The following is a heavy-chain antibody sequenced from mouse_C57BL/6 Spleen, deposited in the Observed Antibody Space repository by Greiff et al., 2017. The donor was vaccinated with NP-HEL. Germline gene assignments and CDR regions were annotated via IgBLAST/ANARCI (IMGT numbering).Heavy chain of an antibody. D-gene: IGHD2-5*01. CDR3: ARGSNYYFDY. Sequence: VKLMESGPELVKPGASVKLSCKASGYTFTSYDINWVKQRPGQGLEWIGWIYPRDGSTKYNEKFKGKATLTVDTSSSTAYMELHSLTSEDSAVYFCARGSNYYFDYWGQGTTLTVSS. CDR2: IYPRDGST. J-gene: IGHJ2*01. V-gene: IGHV1-85*01. CDR1: GYTFTSYD.